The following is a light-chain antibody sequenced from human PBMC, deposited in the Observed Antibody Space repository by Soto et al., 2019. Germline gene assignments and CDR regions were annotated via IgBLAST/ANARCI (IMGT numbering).Light chain of an antibody. V-gene: IGKV3-20*01. CDR1: QTIRSNF. Sequence: EVVLTQSPATLSLSPGERATLSCRASQTIRSNFLTWYQQKPGQAPRLLIYTASTRAAGIPVRFSGSGSGTDFTLTISRLEPEDVAVYYCQHYDSSSGHTFGQGTKLQIK. CDR2: TAS. J-gene: IGKJ2*01. CDR3: QHYDSSSGHT.